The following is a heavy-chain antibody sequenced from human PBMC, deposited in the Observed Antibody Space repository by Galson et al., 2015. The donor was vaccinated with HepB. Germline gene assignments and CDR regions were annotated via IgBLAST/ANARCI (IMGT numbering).Heavy chain of an antibody. V-gene: IGHV6-1*01. Sequence: CAISGDSVSSNSAAWNWIRQSPSRGLEWLGRTYYRSKWYNEYAVSVKGRITINPDTSKNQFSLQLNSVTPDDTAVYFCARTGGWFDLLGQGTLVTLSS. CDR1: GDSVSSNSAA. J-gene: IGHJ5*02. CDR2: TYYRSKWYN. CDR3: ARTGGWFDL. D-gene: IGHD1-1*01.